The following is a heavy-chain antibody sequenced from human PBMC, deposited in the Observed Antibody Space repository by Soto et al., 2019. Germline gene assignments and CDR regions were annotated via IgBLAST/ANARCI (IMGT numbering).Heavy chain of an antibody. CDR1: GFTFSSYS. Sequence: GGSLRLSCAASGFTFSSYSMNWVRQAPGKGLEWVSYISSSSSTIYYADSVKGRFTISRVNAKNSLYLQMNSLRDEVTAAYYCARDRYSNYGYYYGMDVWGQGTTVTVSS. D-gene: IGHD4-4*01. J-gene: IGHJ6*02. V-gene: IGHV3-48*02. CDR2: ISSSSSTI. CDR3: ARDRYSNYGYYYGMDV.